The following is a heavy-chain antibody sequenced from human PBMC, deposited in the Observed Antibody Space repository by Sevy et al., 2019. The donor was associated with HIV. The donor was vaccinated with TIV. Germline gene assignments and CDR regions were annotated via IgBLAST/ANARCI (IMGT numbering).Heavy chain of an antibody. J-gene: IGHJ6*02. CDR3: ARYYDSSGYYYGEGPHYYYGMDV. V-gene: IGHV1-18*01. CDR2: ISAYNGNT. D-gene: IGHD3-22*01. CDR1: GYTFTSYG. Sequence: ASVKVSCKASGYTFTSYGISWVRQAPGQGLEWMGWISAYNGNTNYAQKLQGRVTMTTDTSTSTAYMELRSLRSDDTAVHYCARYYDSSGYYYGEGPHYYYGMDVWGQGTTVTVSS.